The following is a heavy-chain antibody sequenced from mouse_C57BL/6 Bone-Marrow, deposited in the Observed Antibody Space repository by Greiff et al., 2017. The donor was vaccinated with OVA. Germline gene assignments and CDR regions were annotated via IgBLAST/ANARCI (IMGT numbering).Heavy chain of an antibody. CDR2: IDPNSGGT. CDR3: ASYDYDVRYYSMDY. D-gene: IGHD2-4*01. CDR1: GYTFTSYW. V-gene: IGHV1-72*01. J-gene: IGHJ4*01. Sequence: QVQLQQPGAELVKPGASVKLSCKASGYTFTSYWMHWVQQRPGRGLEWIGRIDPNSGGTKYNEKFKSKATLTVDKPSSTAYMQLSSLTSEDSAVYYCASYDYDVRYYSMDYWGQGTSVTVSS.